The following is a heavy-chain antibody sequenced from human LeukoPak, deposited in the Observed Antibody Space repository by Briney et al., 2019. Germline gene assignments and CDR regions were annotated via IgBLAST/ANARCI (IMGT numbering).Heavy chain of an antibody. CDR3: ASAKNSSSWYEGYYYYGMDV. V-gene: IGHV3-53*01. D-gene: IGHD6-13*01. Sequence: PGGSLRLSCAASGFTVSSNYMSWVRQAPGKGLEWVSVIYSGGSTYYADSVKGRFTISRDNSKNTLYLQMNSLRAEDTAVYYCASAKNSSSWYEGYYYYGMDVWGQGTTVTVSS. CDR2: IYSGGST. CDR1: GFTVSSNY. J-gene: IGHJ6*02.